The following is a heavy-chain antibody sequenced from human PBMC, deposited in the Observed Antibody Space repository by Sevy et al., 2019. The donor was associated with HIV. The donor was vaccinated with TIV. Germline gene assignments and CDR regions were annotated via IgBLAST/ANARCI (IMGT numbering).Heavy chain of an antibody. J-gene: IGHJ6*03. CDR2: IYYSGST. Sequence: QSQTLSLTCTVSGGSISSSSYYWGWIRQPPGKGLEWIGSIYYSGSTYYNPSLKSRVTISVDTSKNQFSLKLSSVTAADTAVYYCARAGGCSSTSCYFDLYYYYYYMDVWGKGTTVTVSS. CDR1: GGSISSSSYY. CDR3: ARAGGCSSTSCYFDLYYYYYYMDV. V-gene: IGHV4-39*01. D-gene: IGHD2-2*01.